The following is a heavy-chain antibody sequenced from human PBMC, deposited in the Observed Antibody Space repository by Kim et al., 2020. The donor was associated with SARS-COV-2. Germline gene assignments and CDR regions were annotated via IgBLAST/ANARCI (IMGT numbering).Heavy chain of an antibody. V-gene: IGHV4-59*01. J-gene: IGHJ4*02. D-gene: IGHD1-26*01. Sequence: HCHPALKTRVTITADTSKNQWSRKLSSVTAADTDVYYCAKWGSGQNFDYWGQGTLVTVSS. CDR3: AKWGSGQNFDY.